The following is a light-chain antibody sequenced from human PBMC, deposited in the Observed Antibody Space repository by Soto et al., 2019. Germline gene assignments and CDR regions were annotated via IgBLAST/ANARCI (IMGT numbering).Light chain of an antibody. J-gene: IGKJ3*01. Sequence: TQSPDSLAVSLGERATINCXXSQSVLYSSNNKNYLAWYQQNPGQPPKLLIYWASTRESGVPDRFSGSGSGTDFTLTINSLQAEDVAVYYCQQYYNTPFTFGPGTKVYIK. CDR1: QSVLYSSNNKNY. CDR2: WAS. V-gene: IGKV4-1*01. CDR3: QQYYNTPFT.